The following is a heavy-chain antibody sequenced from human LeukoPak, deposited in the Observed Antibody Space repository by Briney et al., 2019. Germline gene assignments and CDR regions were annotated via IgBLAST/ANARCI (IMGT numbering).Heavy chain of an antibody. V-gene: IGHV4-30-2*03. CDR1: GGSISSGGHS. CDR2: IYYSGST. D-gene: IGHD2-2*01. Sequence: SQTLSLTCAVSGGSISSGGHSWSWIRQPPGKGLEWIGSIYYSGSTNYNPSLKSRVTISVDTSKNQFSLKLSSVTAADTAVYYCARGEVVVVPAATYYYYYGMDVWGRGTTVTVSS. CDR3: ARGEVVVVPAATYYYYYGMDV. J-gene: IGHJ6*02.